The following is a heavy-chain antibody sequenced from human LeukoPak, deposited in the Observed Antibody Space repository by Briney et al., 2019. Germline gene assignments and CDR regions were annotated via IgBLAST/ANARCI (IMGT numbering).Heavy chain of an antibody. J-gene: IGHJ3*02. V-gene: IGHV3-53*01. CDR2: IYRDGST. D-gene: IGHD1-1*01. CDR3: VKSLLTTATGTGRAFDI. CDR1: GFTVSSNY. Sequence: PGGSLRLSCAVYGFTVSSNYMNWVRQAPGKGLEWVSVIYRDGSTYYTESVKGRFNISRDNSKNTLHLQMNSLRVEDSAEYYCVKSLLTTATGTGRAFDIWGQGTMVTVSA.